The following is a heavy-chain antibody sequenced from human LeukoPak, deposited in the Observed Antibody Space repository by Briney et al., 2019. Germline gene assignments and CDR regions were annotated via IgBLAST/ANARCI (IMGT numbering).Heavy chain of an antibody. CDR1: GFTFTEYY. V-gene: IGHV3-11*01. CDR3: SRETVAGTFDF. CDR2: ISSSGDIL. D-gene: IGHD6-19*01. Sequence: PGGSLRLSCAASGFTFTEYYMSWIRQAPGKGLEWVSDISSSGDILSYGDSVKGRFTISSDNAKNSLYLQINSLRPDDTAVYFCSRETVAGTFDFWGQGTLVTVSS. J-gene: IGHJ4*02.